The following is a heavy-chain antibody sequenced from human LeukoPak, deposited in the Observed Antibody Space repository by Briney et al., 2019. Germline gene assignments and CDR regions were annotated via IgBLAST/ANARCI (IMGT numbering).Heavy chain of an antibody. J-gene: IGHJ4*02. CDR3: ARGGYDSSGYYWYYFGY. V-gene: IGHV3-33*08. CDR1: GFTFSTYG. D-gene: IGHD3-22*01. Sequence: GGSLRLSCAASGFTFSTYGMHWVRQAPGKGLEWVSVIWYDGSSNYYADSVKGRFTISRDNSKNTLYLKMNSLRAEDTAVYYCARGGYDSSGYYWYYFGYWGQGTLVTASA. CDR2: IWYDGSSN.